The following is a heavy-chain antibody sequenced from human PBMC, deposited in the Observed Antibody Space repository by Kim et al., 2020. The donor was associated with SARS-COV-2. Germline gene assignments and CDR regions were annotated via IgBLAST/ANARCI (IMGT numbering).Heavy chain of an antibody. CDR1: GGSISSGGYY. J-gene: IGHJ4*02. Sequence: SETLSLTCTVSGGSISSGGYYWSWIRQHPGKGLEWIGYIYYSGSTYYNPSLKSRVTISVDTSKNQFSLKLSSVTAADTAMYYCARARPPATATDYYDIYRGVFDYWGQGTLVTVSS. CDR2: IYYSGST. CDR3: ARARPPATATDYYDIYRGVFDY. V-gene: IGHV4-31*03. D-gene: IGHD3-22*01.